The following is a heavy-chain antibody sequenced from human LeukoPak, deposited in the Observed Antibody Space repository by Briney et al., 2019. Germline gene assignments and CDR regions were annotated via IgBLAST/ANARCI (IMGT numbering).Heavy chain of an antibody. CDR2: INHSGST. V-gene: IGHV4-34*01. D-gene: IGHD2-2*02. CDR1: GGSFSGYY. J-gene: IGHJ5*02. CDR3: ARGGWGYQLLYRRWFDP. Sequence: PSETLSLTCAVYGGSFSGYYWSWIRQPPGKGLEWIGEINHSGSTNYNPSLKSRVTISVDTSKNQFSLKLSSVTAADTAVYYCARGGWGYQLLYRRWFDPWGQGTLVTVSS.